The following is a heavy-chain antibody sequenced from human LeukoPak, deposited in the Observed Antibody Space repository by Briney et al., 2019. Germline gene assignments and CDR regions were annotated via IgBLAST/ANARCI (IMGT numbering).Heavy chain of an antibody. Sequence: PSETLSLTCSVSGDSISNYHWSWIRQPAGKGLEWIGQSHSSGRTNYSPPLESRVTVSIDTPENEFSLTIRSVTAADTAIYYCARRDITSGWSFNYWGQGILVIVS. CDR3: ARRDITSGWSFNY. V-gene: IGHV4-4*07. CDR1: GDSISNYH. J-gene: IGHJ4*02. CDR2: SHSSGRT. D-gene: IGHD6-19*01.